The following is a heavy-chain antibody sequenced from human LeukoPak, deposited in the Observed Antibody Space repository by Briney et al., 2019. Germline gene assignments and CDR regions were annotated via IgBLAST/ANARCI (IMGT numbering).Heavy chain of an antibody. D-gene: IGHD2-2*01. CDR2: ISWNSGSI. CDR3: AKGVCSSTSCYSNWFDP. Sequence: PGGSLRLSCAASGFSFDDYAMHWVRQAPGKGLEWVSGISWNSGSIGYADSVKGRFTISRDNAKNSLYLQMNSLRAEDMALYYCAKGVCSSTSCYSNWFDPWGQGTLVTVSS. V-gene: IGHV3-9*03. J-gene: IGHJ5*02. CDR1: GFSFDDYA.